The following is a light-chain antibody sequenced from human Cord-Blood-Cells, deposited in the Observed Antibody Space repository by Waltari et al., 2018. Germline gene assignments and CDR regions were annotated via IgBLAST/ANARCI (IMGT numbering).Light chain of an antibody. CDR1: QSISNY. V-gene: IGKV1-27*01. J-gene: IGKJ4*01. CDR3: QKYNSAPLT. Sequence: DIQMTPSPSSLSASVGDRVTLTCRASQSISNYFAWYQQKPGKVPKLLIYAASTLQTGVPSRFSGSGSGTDFTLTISSLQPEDVATYYCQKYNSAPLTFGGGTKVEIK. CDR2: AAS.